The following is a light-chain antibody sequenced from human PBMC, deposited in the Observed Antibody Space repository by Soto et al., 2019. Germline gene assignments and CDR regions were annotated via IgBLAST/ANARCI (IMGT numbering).Light chain of an antibody. J-gene: IGKJ3*01. CDR2: GAS. V-gene: IGKV3-20*01. CDR1: QSVDSRY. CDR3: HHYDNSPPFP. Sequence: EIVLTQSPGTLSLSPGERATLSCRASQSVDSRYLAWYQQPPVRAPRLLIYGASSRATGTPDRFSGSGSGTDFTLTISRLEPEDSAVYYCHHYDNSPPFPFGPGTKVEIK.